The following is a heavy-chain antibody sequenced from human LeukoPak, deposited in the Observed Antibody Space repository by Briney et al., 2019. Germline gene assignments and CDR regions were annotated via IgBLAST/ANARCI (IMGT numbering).Heavy chain of an antibody. CDR1: GFTFSSYW. D-gene: IGHD2-21*01. CDR3: ARDQGTYYYYYGMDV. J-gene: IGHJ6*02. CDR2: IKQHGSEK. Sequence: PGGSLRLSCAASGFTFSSYWMSWVRQAPGKGLEWVANIKQHGSEKYYVDSVKGRFTISRDNAKNSLYLQMNSLRAEDTAVYYCARDQGTYYYYYGMDVWGQGTTVTVSS. V-gene: IGHV3-7*03.